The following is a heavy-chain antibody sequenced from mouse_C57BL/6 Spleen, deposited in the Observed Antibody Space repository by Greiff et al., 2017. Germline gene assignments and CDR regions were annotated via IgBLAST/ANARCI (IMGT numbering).Heavy chain of an antibody. CDR3: TRRGAIYYDYDWYFDV. D-gene: IGHD2-4*01. CDR2: IDPETGGT. J-gene: IGHJ1*03. CDR1: GYTFTDYE. V-gene: IGHV1-15*01. Sequence: QVQLKESGAELVRPGASVTLSCKASGYTFTDYEMHWVKQTPVHGLEWIGAIDPETGGTAYNQKFKGKAILTADKSSSTAYMELRSLTSEDSAVYYCTRRGAIYYDYDWYFDVWGTGTTVTVSS.